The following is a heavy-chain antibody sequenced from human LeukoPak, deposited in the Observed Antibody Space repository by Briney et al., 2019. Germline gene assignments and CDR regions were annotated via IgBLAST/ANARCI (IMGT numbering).Heavy chain of an antibody. CDR2: IDYDSSHI. D-gene: IGHD3-9*01. J-gene: IGHJ4*02. Sequence: GGSLRLSCAASGFTFSNSAMNWVRQVPGKGLEWVSSIDYDSSHIYYAASVRGRFAISRDNARNSVYLQMNSLRVEDTAVYYCARDPLRYLRVGHYDYWGQGTLVAVSS. CDR3: ARDPLRYLRVGHYDY. CDR1: GFTFSNSA. V-gene: IGHV3-21*01.